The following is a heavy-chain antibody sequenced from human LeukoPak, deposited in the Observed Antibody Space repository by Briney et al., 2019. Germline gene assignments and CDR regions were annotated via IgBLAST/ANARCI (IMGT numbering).Heavy chain of an antibody. V-gene: IGHV4-59*11. CDR3: ARVGYYFWSGYYHTCWFYP. CDR1: GGPNSSQY. J-gene: IGHJ5*02. CDR2: LYYSGST. D-gene: IGHD3-3*01. Sequence: SETLSHTCTVSGGPNSSQYWRWIRQPPGKGLEGFGYLYYSGSTNYNPSLKSRVTIAVDTSKNQFSLMLSSVTAADAAVYYCARVGYYFWSGYYHTCWFYPWGQGTLVTVSS.